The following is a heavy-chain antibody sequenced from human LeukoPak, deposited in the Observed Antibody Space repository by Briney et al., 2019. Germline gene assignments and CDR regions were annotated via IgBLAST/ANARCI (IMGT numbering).Heavy chain of an antibody. CDR2: INWNGGST. Sequence: GGSLRLSCAASGFTFDDYGMSWVRQAPGKGLEWVSGINWNGGSTGYADSVKGRFTISRDNAKNSLYPQMNSLRAEDTAVFFCARLRNVVNVHWGFFDSWGQGTLVSVSS. D-gene: IGHD4-23*01. CDR3: ARLRNVVNVHWGFFDS. V-gene: IGHV3-20*04. CDR1: GFTFDDYG. J-gene: IGHJ4*02.